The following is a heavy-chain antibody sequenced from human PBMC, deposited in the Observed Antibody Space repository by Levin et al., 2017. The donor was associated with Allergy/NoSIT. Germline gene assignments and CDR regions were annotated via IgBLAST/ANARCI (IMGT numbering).Heavy chain of an antibody. V-gene: IGHV4-34*01. Sequence: SETLSLTCAVYGGSFSGYYWSWIRQPPGKGLEWIGEINHSGSTNYNPSLKSRVTISVDTSKNQFSLKLSSVTAADTAVYYCARVEGIVGAQDYWGQGTLVTVSS. J-gene: IGHJ4*02. CDR1: GGSFSGYY. CDR3: ARVEGIVGAQDY. D-gene: IGHD1-26*01. CDR2: INHSGST.